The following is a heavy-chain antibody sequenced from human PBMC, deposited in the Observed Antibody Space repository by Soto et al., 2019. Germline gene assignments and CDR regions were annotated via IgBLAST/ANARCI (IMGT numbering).Heavy chain of an antibody. V-gene: IGHV4-59*01. Sequence: QVQLQESGPGLVKPSETLSLTCNVSGGSISNYYWSWVRQSPGKGLEWIGDINYRGSTSYNPSLKSRVTISVDTPENQFSLKLSSVTAADTAVYYCARAESSSSEGFDYWGRGTLVTVSS. CDR3: ARAESSSSEGFDY. CDR2: INYRGST. J-gene: IGHJ4*02. CDR1: GGSISNYY. D-gene: IGHD6-6*01.